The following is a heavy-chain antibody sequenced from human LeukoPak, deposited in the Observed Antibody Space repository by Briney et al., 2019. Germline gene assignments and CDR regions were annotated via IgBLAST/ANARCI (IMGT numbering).Heavy chain of an antibody. D-gene: IGHD4-17*01. Sequence: GGSLRLSCAASGFTFNIHAMHWVRQAPGKGLEYVSGLNSNGGATYYSDSVQARFVISRDNAKNSLYLQMNSLRAEDTAVYYCARDDYGDYHFDYWGQGTLVTVSS. J-gene: IGHJ4*02. V-gene: IGHV3-64*02. CDR3: ARDDYGDYHFDY. CDR1: GFTFNIHA. CDR2: LNSNGGAT.